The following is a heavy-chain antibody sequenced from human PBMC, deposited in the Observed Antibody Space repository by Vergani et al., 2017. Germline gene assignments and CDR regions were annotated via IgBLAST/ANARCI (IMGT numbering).Heavy chain of an antibody. CDR3: AKGSSGWEGGELSFDY. D-gene: IGHD6-19*01. J-gene: IGHJ4*02. CDR1: GFTFSSYA. Sequence: EVQLLESGGGLVQPGGSLRLSCAASGFTFSSYAMSWVRQAPGEGLEWVSAISGSGGSTDYADSVKGRFTISRDNSKNTLYLQMNSLRAEDTAVYYCAKGSSGWEGGELSFDYWGQGTLVTVSS. CDR2: ISGSGGST. V-gene: IGHV3-23*01.